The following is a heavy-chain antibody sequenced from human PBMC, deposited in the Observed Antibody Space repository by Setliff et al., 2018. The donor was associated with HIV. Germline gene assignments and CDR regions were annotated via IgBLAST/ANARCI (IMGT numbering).Heavy chain of an antibody. CDR3: ARGRAARAIDWFDP. CDR2: VIGTGGGT. V-gene: IGHV3-23*01. J-gene: IGHJ5*02. Sequence: GGSLRLSCAASGFTFSSYSMNWVRQAPGKGLEWVSTVIGTGGGTYYGDSVKGRFIISRDNSRDTLYLQMSNLRAEDTAIYYCARGRAARAIDWFDPWGQGTLVTVSS. CDR1: GFTFSSYS. D-gene: IGHD3-16*01.